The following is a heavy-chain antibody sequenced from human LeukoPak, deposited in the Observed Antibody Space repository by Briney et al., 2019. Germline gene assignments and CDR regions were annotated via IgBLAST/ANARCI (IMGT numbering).Heavy chain of an antibody. CDR1: GYTFTSYD. D-gene: IGHD6-13*01. CDR3: ARGLRGAAAGVNDY. V-gene: IGHV1-8*01. Sequence: ASVTVSCKASGYTFTSYDINWVRQAPGQGLAWMGWMNPNSGNTGYAQKFQGRVTMTRNTSISTAYMELSSLRSEDTAVYYCARGLRGAAAGVNDYWGQGTLVTVSS. CDR2: MNPNSGNT. J-gene: IGHJ4*02.